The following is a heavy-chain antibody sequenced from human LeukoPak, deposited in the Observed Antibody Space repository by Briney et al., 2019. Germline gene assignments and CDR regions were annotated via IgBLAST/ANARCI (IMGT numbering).Heavy chain of an antibody. D-gene: IGHD5-12*01. CDR1: GFTFSSYT. V-gene: IGHV3-23*01. J-gene: IGHJ4*02. CDR3: AKASGAHSGFED. Sequence: GGSLRLSRAASGFTFSSYTMAWVRQAPGKGLEWVSALSASGGSTYYADSVKGRFAISRDNSKNTLYLQMSSLRVEDTAVYYCAKASGAHSGFEDWGQGTLVTVSS. CDR2: LSASGGST.